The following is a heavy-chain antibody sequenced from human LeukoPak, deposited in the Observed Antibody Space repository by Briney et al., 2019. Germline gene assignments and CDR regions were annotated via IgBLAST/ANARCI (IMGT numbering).Heavy chain of an antibody. Sequence: PGGSLRLSCAASGFTFRSSWMHWVRQGPGKGLVWVSRINNDGSATTYADSVKGRFTISRDTAKNTVFLQMNSLRAEDTAVYYCARDFGYSAYDWGQGTLVTVSS. CDR2: INNDGSAT. CDR1: GFTFRSSW. V-gene: IGHV3-74*01. D-gene: IGHD5-12*01. J-gene: IGHJ4*02. CDR3: ARDFGYSAYD.